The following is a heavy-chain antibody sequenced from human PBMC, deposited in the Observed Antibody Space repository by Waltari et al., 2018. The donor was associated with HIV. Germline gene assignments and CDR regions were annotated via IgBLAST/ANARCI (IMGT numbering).Heavy chain of an antibody. Sequence: QVQLVQSGADVKKPGASVNVSCKASGYSFTGYYMHWVRQAPGQGLEWMGWINPNTGDTNYAQKFQGRVTMTRDTSISTAYMELNRLRSDDTAVYYCARSMWWELPAHWGQGTLVTVSS. CDR2: INPNTGDT. V-gene: IGHV1-2*02. CDR3: ARSMWWELPAH. D-gene: IGHD1-26*01. J-gene: IGHJ4*02. CDR1: GYSFTGYY.